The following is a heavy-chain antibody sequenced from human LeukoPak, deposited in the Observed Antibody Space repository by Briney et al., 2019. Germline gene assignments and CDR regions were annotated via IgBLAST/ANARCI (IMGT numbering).Heavy chain of an antibody. D-gene: IGHD3-22*01. Sequence: PGGSLRLSCAASGFTFSNYWMTWVRQAPGKGLEWVANIQRDGSEKNYVDSVKGRFTISRDNAENSVYLQMNSLRGEDTAVYYCARDADYFDSSSYYDALDVWGQGTMVTVSS. CDR3: ARDADYFDSSSYYDALDV. CDR1: GFTFSNYW. CDR2: IQRDGSEK. V-gene: IGHV3-7*01. J-gene: IGHJ3*01.